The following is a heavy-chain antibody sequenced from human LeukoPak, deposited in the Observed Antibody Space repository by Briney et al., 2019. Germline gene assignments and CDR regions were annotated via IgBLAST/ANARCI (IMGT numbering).Heavy chain of an antibody. CDR2: INPSGGST. CDR1: GYTFTSYY. CDR3: AREIATMVRGGTYGMDV. J-gene: IGHJ6*02. D-gene: IGHD3-10*01. Sequence: ASVKVSCKASGYTFTSYYMHWVRQAPGQGLEWMGIINPSGGSTSYAQKFQGRVTMTRDTSTSTVYMELSSLRSEDTAVYYCAREIATMVRGGTYGMDVWGQGTTVTVSS. V-gene: IGHV1-46*01.